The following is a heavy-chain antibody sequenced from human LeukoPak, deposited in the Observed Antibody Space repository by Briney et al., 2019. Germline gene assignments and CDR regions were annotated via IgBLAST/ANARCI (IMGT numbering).Heavy chain of an antibody. J-gene: IGHJ4*02. V-gene: IGHV5-51*01. CDR2: IYPGDSDT. CDR3: ARGLRARLYNWNYVD. CDR1: GYSFTSYW. Sequence: GASLKISCKGSGYSFTSYWIGWVRQMPGKGLEWMGIIYPGDSDTRYSPSFQGQVTISADKSISTAYLQWSSLKASDTAMYYCARGLRARLYNWNYVDWGQGTLVTVSS. D-gene: IGHD1-7*01.